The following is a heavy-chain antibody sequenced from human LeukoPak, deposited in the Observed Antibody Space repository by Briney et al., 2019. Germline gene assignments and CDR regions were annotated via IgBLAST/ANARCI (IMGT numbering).Heavy chain of an antibody. CDR2: INPNSGGT. Sequence: GASVKVSCKASGYTFTGYYMHWVRQAPGQGLEWMGWINPNSGGTNYAQKFQGRVTMTRDTSISTAYMELSRLRSDDTAVYYCASERRGSGYYDSSGYYSPYDYWGQGTLVTVSS. D-gene: IGHD3-22*01. CDR3: ASERRGSGYYDSSGYYSPYDY. V-gene: IGHV1-2*02. J-gene: IGHJ4*02. CDR1: GYTFTGYY.